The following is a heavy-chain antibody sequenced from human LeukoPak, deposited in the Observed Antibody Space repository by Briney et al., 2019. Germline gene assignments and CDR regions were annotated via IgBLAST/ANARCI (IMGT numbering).Heavy chain of an antibody. CDR2: IYYSGST. Sequence: SQTLSLTCTVSGGSISSGGYYWSWIRQHPGKGLEWIGYIYYSGSTYCNPSLKSRVTISVDTSKNQFSLKLSSVTAADTAVYYCARVGGNSRKRYFDYWGQGTLVTVSS. D-gene: IGHD4-23*01. J-gene: IGHJ4*02. CDR3: ARVGGNSRKRYFDY. CDR1: GGSISSGGYY. V-gene: IGHV4-31*03.